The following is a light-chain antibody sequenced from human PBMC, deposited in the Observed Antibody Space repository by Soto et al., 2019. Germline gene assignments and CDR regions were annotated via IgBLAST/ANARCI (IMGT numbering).Light chain of an antibody. J-gene: IGKJ1*01. CDR2: DAS. CDR1: QSVSSY. V-gene: IGKV3-11*01. Sequence: DIQLTQSPATLSSSLGERATLSCRASQSVSSYLAWYQQKPGQAPRLLIYDASNRATGIPARFSGSGSGTDFALTISIREPEDDAFEYYYWQSNKPTFGQGTKVDIK. CDR3: YWQSNKPT.